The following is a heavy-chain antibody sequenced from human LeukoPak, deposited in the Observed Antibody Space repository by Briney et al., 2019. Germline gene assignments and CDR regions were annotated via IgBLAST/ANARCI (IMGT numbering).Heavy chain of an antibody. J-gene: IGHJ5*02. CDR2: ISAYNGNT. CDR3: ARGQRNYYDSSGYSP. CDR1: GYTFTSYG. D-gene: IGHD3-22*01. Sequence: SVKVSCKASGYTFTSYGISWVRQAPGQGLGWMGWISAYNGNTNYAQKLQGRVTMTTDTSTSTAYMELRSLRSDDTAVYYCARGQRNYYDSSGYSPWGQGTLVTVSS. V-gene: IGHV1-18*01.